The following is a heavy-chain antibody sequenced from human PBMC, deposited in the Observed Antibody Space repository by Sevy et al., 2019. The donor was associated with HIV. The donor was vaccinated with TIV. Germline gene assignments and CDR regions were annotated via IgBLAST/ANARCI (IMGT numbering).Heavy chain of an antibody. V-gene: IGHV3-21*01. D-gene: IGHD3-10*01. Sequence: GSLRLSCAASGFTFSSYSMNWVRQAPGKGLEWVSSISSSSSYIYYADSVKGRFTISRDNAKNSLYLQMNSLRAEDTAVYYCARASNYYGSGSNIDYWGQGTLVTVSS. CDR2: ISSSSSYI. CDR3: ARASNYYGSGSNIDY. J-gene: IGHJ4*02. CDR1: GFTFSSYS.